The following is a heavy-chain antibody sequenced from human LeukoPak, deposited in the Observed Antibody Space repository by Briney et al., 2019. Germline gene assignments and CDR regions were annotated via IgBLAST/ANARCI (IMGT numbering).Heavy chain of an antibody. Sequence: RASVKVSCKTSGGTFSSYAISWVRQAPGQGLEWMGGIIPIFGTANYAQKFQGRVTITADKSTSTAYMELSSLRSEDTAVYYCARDASESSTGWYYFNYWGQGALVTVSS. D-gene: IGHD6-19*01. CDR3: ARDASESSTGWYYFNY. CDR2: IIPIFGTA. V-gene: IGHV1-69*06. CDR1: GGTFSSYA. J-gene: IGHJ4*02.